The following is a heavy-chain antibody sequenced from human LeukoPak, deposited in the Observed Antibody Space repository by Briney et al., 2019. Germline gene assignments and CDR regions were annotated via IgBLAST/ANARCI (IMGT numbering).Heavy chain of an antibody. V-gene: IGHV4-61*02. Sequence: SETLSLTCTVSGGSISSGSYYWSWIRQPAGKGLEWIGRIYTSGCTNYNPSLKSRVTISVDTSKNQFSLKLSSVTAADTAVYYCARDRAGVSDYWGQGTLVTVSS. CDR3: ARDRAGVSDY. J-gene: IGHJ4*02. CDR1: GGSISSGSYY. D-gene: IGHD3-10*01. CDR2: IYTSGCT.